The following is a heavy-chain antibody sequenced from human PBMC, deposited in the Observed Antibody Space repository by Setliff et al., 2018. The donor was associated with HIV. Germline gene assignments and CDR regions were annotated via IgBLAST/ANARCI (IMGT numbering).Heavy chain of an antibody. J-gene: IGHJ3*02. CDR2: IIPILNVA. Sequence: GASVKVSCKTSRGTFTTYAFSWVRQAPGQGLEWMGGIIPILNVAKYPQKFHGRVTITADKSTSTVYMELSSLRSEDTAMYYCARVLKGHSSSYEAFDIWGQGTKVTVSS. V-gene: IGHV1-69*10. CDR1: RGTFTTYA. D-gene: IGHD6-13*01. CDR3: ARVLKGHSSSYEAFDI.